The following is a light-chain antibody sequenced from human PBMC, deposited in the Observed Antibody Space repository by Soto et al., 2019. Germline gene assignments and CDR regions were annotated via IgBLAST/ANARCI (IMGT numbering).Light chain of an antibody. CDR3: SSYTTSNIRQIV. J-gene: IGLJ1*01. V-gene: IGLV2-14*03. Sequence: QSALTQPASVSGSPGQSITISCTGTSSDVGGYNYVSWYQHHPGKAPKLMIYDVSNRPSGVSNRFSGSKSGNTASLTISGLQPEDEADYYCSSYTTSNIRQIVSGTGTKVTVL. CDR2: DVS. CDR1: SSDVGGYNY.